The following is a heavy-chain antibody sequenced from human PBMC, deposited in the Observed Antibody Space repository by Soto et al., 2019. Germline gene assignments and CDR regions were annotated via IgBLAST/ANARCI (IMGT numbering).Heavy chain of an antibody. CDR1: GYTFLDFY. J-gene: IGHJ4*02. CDR3: ARDKSFSAGY. Sequence: QVQLVQSGTEVKKPGASVKVSCKASGYTFLDFYIHWVRQAPGQGLEWMGFINPSGGGTTYAQKFQGRHTMTRDTSTSTVYMELISLRSEDTAIYYCARDKSFSAGYWGQGTLVT. D-gene: IGHD3-3*02. CDR2: INPSGGGT. V-gene: IGHV1-46*01.